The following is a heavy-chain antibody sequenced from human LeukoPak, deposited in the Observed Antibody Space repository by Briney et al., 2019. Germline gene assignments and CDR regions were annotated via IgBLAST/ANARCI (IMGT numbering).Heavy chain of an antibody. Sequence: PGGSLRLSCAASGFTFSSYTMNWVRQAPGKGLEWVSSISSSSSYIYYADSVKGRFTISRDNSKNTLYLQMNSLRAEDTAVYYCAKARPLGITMVRGVIDYWGQGTLVTVSS. J-gene: IGHJ4*02. CDR3: AKARPLGITMVRGVIDY. CDR1: GFTFSSYT. D-gene: IGHD3-10*01. CDR2: ISSSSSYI. V-gene: IGHV3-21*04.